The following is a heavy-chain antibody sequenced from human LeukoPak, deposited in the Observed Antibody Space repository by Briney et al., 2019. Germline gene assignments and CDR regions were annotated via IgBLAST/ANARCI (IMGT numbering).Heavy chain of an antibody. CDR1: GGSFSGYY. CDR2: INHRGST. J-gene: IGHJ4*02. D-gene: IGHD3-3*01. Sequence: SETLSLTCAVYGGSFSGYYWTWIRQPPGKGLGWIGEINHRGSTTYNPSLKSRVPISVDTSKNQFSLKLSSVTAAGTTVYYWARGRLLANFWSGYYNGFDYWGQGTLVTVSS. CDR3: ARGRLLANFWSGYYNGFDY. V-gene: IGHV4-34*01.